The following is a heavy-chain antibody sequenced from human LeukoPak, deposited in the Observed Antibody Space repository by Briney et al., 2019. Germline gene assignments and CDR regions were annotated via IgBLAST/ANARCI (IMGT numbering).Heavy chain of an antibody. CDR3: MTGGHYSGS. D-gene: IGHD3-3*01. V-gene: IGHV3-7*01. Sequence: GRSLRLSCAASGFTFSSYAMHWVRQAPGKGLEWVANIKPDGSEKNYVDSVKGRFTISRDNAKNSLYLQMNSLRAEDTAVYYCMTGGHYSGSWGQGSLVTVSS. J-gene: IGHJ5*02. CDR2: IKPDGSEK. CDR1: GFTFSSYA.